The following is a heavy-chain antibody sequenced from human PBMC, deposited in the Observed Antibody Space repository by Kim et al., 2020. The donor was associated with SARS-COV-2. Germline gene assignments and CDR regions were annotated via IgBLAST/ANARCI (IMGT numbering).Heavy chain of an antibody. CDR1: GFTFSDYY. D-gene: IGHD6-13*01. CDR3: ARAVGTRPLPYNWFDP. V-gene: IGHV3-11*01. J-gene: IGHJ5*02. Sequence: GGSLRLSCAASGFTFSDYYMSWIRQAPGKGLEWVSYISSSGSTIYYADSVKGRFTISRDNAKNSLYLQMNSLRAEDTAVYYCARAVGTRPLPYNWFDPWGQGTLVTVSS. CDR2: ISSSGSTI.